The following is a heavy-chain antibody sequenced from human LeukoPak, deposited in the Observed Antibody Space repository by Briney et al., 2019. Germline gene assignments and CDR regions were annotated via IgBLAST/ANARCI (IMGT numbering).Heavy chain of an antibody. V-gene: IGHV1-24*01. D-gene: IGHD6-13*01. Sequence: ASVKVSCKVSGYTLTELSMHWVRQAPGKGLEWMGGFDPEDGETIYAQKFQGRVTMTEDKSTDTAYMELSSLRSEDTAVYYCTTGTSTFIAAPGRYWGQGTLVIVSS. CDR1: GYTLTELS. J-gene: IGHJ4*02. CDR3: TTGTSTFIAAPGRY. CDR2: FDPEDGET.